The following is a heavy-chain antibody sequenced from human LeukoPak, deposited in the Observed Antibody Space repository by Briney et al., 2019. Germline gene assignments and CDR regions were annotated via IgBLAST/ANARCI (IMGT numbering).Heavy chain of an antibody. Sequence: SQTLSLMCALSGGSISSGGYSWRWIRQPPGKGLERFGYIYHSGSTYYNPSLKSRVTISVDRSKNQFSLKLSSVTAADTAVYYCARERRDGYNRPYYGMDVWGQGTTVSVSS. D-gene: IGHD5-24*01. CDR3: ARERRDGYNRPYYGMDV. CDR1: GGSISSGGYS. J-gene: IGHJ6*02. V-gene: IGHV4-30-2*01. CDR2: IYHSGST.